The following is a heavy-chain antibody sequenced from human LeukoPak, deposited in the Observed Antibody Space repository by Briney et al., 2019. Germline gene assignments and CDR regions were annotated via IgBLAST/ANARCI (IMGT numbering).Heavy chain of an antibody. CDR2: ISSSSSYI. D-gene: IGHD2-2*01. CDR3: ARDLGYCSSTSCLYFDY. V-gene: IGHV3-21*01. J-gene: IGHJ4*02. Sequence: GGSLRLSCAASGFTFSSYGMNWVRQAPGKGLEWVSSISSSSSYIYYADSVKGRFTISRDNAKNSLYLQMNSLRAEDTAVYYRARDLGYCSSTSCLYFDYWGQGTLVTVSS. CDR1: GFTFSSYG.